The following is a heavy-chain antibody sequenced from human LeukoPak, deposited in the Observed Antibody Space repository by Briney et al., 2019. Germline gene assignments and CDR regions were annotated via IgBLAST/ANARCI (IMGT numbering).Heavy chain of an antibody. V-gene: IGHV3-48*04. CDR1: GFTFSSYG. CDR2: ISSSSSTI. Sequence: GGSLRLSCAASGFTFSSYGMNWVRQAPGKGLEWVSYISSSSSTIYYADSVKGRFTISRDNAKNSLYLQMNSLRAEDTAVYYCARPDSSSWYGPGNYWGQGTLVTVSS. J-gene: IGHJ4*02. D-gene: IGHD6-13*01. CDR3: ARPDSSSWYGPGNY.